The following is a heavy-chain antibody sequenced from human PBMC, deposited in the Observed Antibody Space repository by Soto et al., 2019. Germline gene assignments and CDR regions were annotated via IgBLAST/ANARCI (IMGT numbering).Heavy chain of an antibody. J-gene: IGHJ3*02. V-gene: IGHV5-10-1*01. CDR3: ASLYGSGTYYNQDDAFDI. D-gene: IGHD3-10*01. CDR2: IDPSDSYT. Sequence: GESLKISCKGSGYSFTSYWISWVRQMPGKGLEWMGRIDPSDSYTNYSPSFQGHVTISADKSISTAYLQWSSLKASDTAMYYCASLYGSGTYYNQDDAFDIWGQGTMVTVSS. CDR1: GYSFTSYW.